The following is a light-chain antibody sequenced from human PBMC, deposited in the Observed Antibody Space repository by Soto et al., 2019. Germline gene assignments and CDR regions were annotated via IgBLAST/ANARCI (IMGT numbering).Light chain of an antibody. CDR2: DAS. CDR1: QSVSSY. V-gene: IGKV3-11*01. CDR3: QQRSNWWT. Sequence: EIVLIQSPATLSLSPGERATLSCRASQSVSSYLAWYQQKPGQAPRLLIYDASNRATGIPARFSGSGSGTDFTLTISSLEPEDFAVYYCQQRSNWWTFGQGTKVEIK. J-gene: IGKJ1*01.